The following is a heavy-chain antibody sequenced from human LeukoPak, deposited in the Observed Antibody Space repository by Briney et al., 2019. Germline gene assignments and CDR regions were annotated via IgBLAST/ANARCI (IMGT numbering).Heavy chain of an antibody. CDR1: GFTFSSYW. J-gene: IGHJ3*02. CDR2: IKQDGSEK. D-gene: IGHD3-22*01. V-gene: IGHV3-7*01. Sequence: PGGSLRLSCAASGFTFSSYWMSWVRQAPGKGLEWVANIKQDGSEKYYVDSVKGRFTISRDNAKNSLYLQMNSLRAEDTAVYYCARIRNNFYYDSGGGAHAFDIWGQGTMVTVSS. CDR3: ARIRNNFYYDSGGGAHAFDI.